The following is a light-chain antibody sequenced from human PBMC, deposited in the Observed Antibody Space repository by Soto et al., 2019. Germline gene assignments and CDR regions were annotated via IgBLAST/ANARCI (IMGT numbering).Light chain of an antibody. Sequence: EIVLTQSPATLSLSPGDGVTLSCRASQNVSSNLAWYQQRPGQAPRLLIHDASNRATGIPARFSGSGSGTDFTLTISSLEPDDFAVYYCQQRSNWPPRITFGQGTRLEIK. CDR1: QNVSSN. V-gene: IGKV3-11*01. J-gene: IGKJ5*01. CDR3: QQRSNWPPRIT. CDR2: DAS.